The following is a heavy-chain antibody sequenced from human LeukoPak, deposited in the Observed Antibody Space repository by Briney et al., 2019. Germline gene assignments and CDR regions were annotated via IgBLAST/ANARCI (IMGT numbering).Heavy chain of an antibody. CDR1: GFTFSSYS. CDR2: ISSSSSTI. D-gene: IGHD6-13*01. CDR3: ARTSSSWFFDY. Sequence: PGGSLRLSCAASGFTFSSYSMNWVRQAPGKGLEWVSYISSSSSTIYYADSVKGRFTISRDNAKNSLYLQMNSLRAEDTAVYYCARTSSSWFFDYWGQGTLVTVSS. V-gene: IGHV3-48*01. J-gene: IGHJ4*02.